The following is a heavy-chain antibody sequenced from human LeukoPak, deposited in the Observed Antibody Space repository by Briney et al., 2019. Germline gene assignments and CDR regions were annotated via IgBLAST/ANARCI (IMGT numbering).Heavy chain of an antibody. CDR3: ARKYCSSTSCLFDY. Sequence: GSLRLSCAASGFTFSSYEMNWVRQAPGKGLEWVSYISNSGSPIYYADSVKGRFTISRDNAKNSLYLQMNSLGAEDTAVYYCARKYCSSTSCLFDYWGQGTLVTVSS. D-gene: IGHD2-2*01. CDR2: ISNSGSPI. J-gene: IGHJ4*02. CDR1: GFTFSSYE. V-gene: IGHV3-48*03.